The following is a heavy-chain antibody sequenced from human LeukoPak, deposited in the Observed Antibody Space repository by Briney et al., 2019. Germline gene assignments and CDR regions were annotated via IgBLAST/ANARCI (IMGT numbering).Heavy chain of an antibody. V-gene: IGHV3-74*01. Sequence: GGSLRLSCAASGFTFSSYWIHWVRQAPGKGLVWVSRINNDGSSTSYAGSVKGRFTISRDNAKNTLYLQMNSLRAEDTAVYYCARWGVWGSYRPIDYWGQGSLVTVSS. J-gene: IGHJ4*02. CDR2: INNDGSST. CDR3: ARWGVWGSYRPIDY. D-gene: IGHD3-16*02. CDR1: GFTFSSYW.